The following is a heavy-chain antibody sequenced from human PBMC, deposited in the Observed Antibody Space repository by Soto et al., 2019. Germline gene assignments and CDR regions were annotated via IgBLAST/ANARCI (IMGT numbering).Heavy chain of an antibody. CDR2: ISSSSSYI. CDR1: GFTFSSYS. Sequence: GGSLRLSCAVYGFTFSSYSMDWVRQAPGKGLEWVSSISSSSSYIYYADSVKGRFTISRQNAKNTLYLKMNSLRAEDTAVYYCAGEGCSSTSSYSGYYYYGMDVWGQGTTVTVSS. D-gene: IGHD2-2*01. J-gene: IGHJ6*02. CDR3: AGEGCSSTSSYSGYYYYGMDV. V-gene: IGHV3-21*01.